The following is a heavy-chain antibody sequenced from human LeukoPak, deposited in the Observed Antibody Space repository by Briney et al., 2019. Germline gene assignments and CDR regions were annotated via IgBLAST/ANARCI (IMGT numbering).Heavy chain of an antibody. CDR2: IYHSGST. CDR3: ARAGSGGDFDY. CDR1: GYSISSGYY. D-gene: IGHD2-15*01. J-gene: IGHJ4*02. Sequence: SETLSLTCAVSGYSISSGYYWGWIRQPPGKGLEWTGSIYHSGSTYYNPSLKSRVTISVDTSKNQFSLKLSSVTAADTAVYYCARAGSGGDFDYWGQGTLVTVSS. V-gene: IGHV4-38-2*01.